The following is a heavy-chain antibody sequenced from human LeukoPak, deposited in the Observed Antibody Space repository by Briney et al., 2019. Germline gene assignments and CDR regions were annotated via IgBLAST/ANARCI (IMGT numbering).Heavy chain of an antibody. CDR2: IYYSGST. CDR3: ARDLRYSSSWVFDY. J-gene: IGHJ4*02. Sequence: SETLSLTCTVSGGSISSGGYSWSWIRQHPGKGLEWIGYIYYSGSTYYNPSLKGRVTISVDTSKNQFSLKLSSVTAADTAVYYCARDLRYSSSWVFDYWGQGTLVTVSS. CDR1: GGSISSGGYS. V-gene: IGHV4-31*03. D-gene: IGHD6-13*01.